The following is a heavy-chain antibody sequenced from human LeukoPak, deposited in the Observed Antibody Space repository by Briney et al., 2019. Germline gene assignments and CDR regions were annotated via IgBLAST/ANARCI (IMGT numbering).Heavy chain of an antibody. D-gene: IGHD3-9*01. CDR3: ANLGEWGDILTGYYVDY. CDR1: GFTFSDHY. J-gene: IGHJ4*02. CDR2: TRNKANSYTT. Sequence: GGSLRLSCAASGFTFSDHYMDWVRQAPGKGLEWVGRTRNKANSYTTEYAASVKGRFTISRDDSKNSLYLQMNSLRAEDTAVYYCANLGEWGDILTGYYVDYWGQGTLVTVSS. V-gene: IGHV3-72*01.